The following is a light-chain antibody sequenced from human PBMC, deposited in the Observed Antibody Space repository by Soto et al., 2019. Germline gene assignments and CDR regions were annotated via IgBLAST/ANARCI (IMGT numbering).Light chain of an antibody. J-gene: IGKJ4*01. CDR3: LQYETYPVT. CDR1: QSDSRY. CDR2: DAS. Sequence: EIVLTQSPATLSLSPGERATLSCSASQSDSRYLAWYQRKPGQAPRLLIYDASNRATGIPARFSGSGSGTDFTLTISSLELEDFATYYCLQYETYPVTFGGGTKVEAK. V-gene: IGKV3-11*01.